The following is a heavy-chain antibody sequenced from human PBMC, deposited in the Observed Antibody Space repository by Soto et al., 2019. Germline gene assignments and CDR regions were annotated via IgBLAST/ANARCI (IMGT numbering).Heavy chain of an antibody. J-gene: IGHJ5*02. V-gene: IGHV1-2*02. CDR3: ARRPLLDYLRWCFDQ. D-gene: IGHD2-21*01. Sequence: GASVNGSCKASGYTFTENQIHWLLRAPGHRRQWLGRIDPKSVDTTFAPTFQGRVTMTRDTSTNTAYLELTRLTSDATAIYYCARRPLLDYLRWCFDQWGLGTLVNVSS. CDR1: GYTFTENQ. CDR2: IDPKSVDT.